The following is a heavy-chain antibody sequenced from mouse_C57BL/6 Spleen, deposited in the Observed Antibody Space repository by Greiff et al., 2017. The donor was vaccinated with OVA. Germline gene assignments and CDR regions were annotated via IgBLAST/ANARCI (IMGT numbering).Heavy chain of an antibody. CDR2: IHPNSGST. Sequence: QVQLQQPGAELVKPGASVKLSCKASGYTFTSYWMHWVKQRPGQGLEWIGMIHPNSGSTNYNEKFKSKATLTVDKSSSTAYMQLSSLTSEDSAVYYCARTPIYYEYDVRDYWGQGTTLTVSS. CDR1: GYTFTSYW. D-gene: IGHD2-4*01. CDR3: ARTPIYYEYDVRDY. V-gene: IGHV1-64*01. J-gene: IGHJ2*01.